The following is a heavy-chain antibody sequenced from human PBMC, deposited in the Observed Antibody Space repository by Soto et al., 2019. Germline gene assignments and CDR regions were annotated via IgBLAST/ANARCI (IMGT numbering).Heavy chain of an antibody. J-gene: IGHJ4*02. CDR1: GYTFSSYG. CDR3: ARDRRDTSGWKKFY. Sequence: ASVKVSCKASGYTFSSYGISWVRQAPGQGLEWMGWISGYNGKTNYAQNFQGRVTMTTDTSTSTAYMELRSLRSDDTAVYYCARDRRDTSGWKKFYWGRGTLVTVSS. V-gene: IGHV1-18*01. D-gene: IGHD6-19*01. CDR2: ISGYNGKT.